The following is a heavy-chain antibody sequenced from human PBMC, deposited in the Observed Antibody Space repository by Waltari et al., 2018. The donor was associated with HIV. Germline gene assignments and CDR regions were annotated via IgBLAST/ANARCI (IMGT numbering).Heavy chain of an antibody. V-gene: IGHV4-39*07. CDR2: IFYSGTT. D-gene: IGHD1-26*01. Sequence: QLQLHESGPGLVQPSETLSLTCIVSGFSISSTNYYWGWIRQPPGKGLEWIGNIFYSGTTNYNPSLESRVTISIDTSKSQFSLNLDSVTAADTAIYYCARHKNRGSYFPVDFWGQGTLVAVSS. CDR1: GFSISSTNYY. CDR3: ARHKNRGSYFPVDF. J-gene: IGHJ4*02.